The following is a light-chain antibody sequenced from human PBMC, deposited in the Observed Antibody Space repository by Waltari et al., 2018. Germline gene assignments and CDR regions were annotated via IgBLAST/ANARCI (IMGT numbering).Light chain of an antibody. V-gene: IGLV2-18*02. CDR1: SSDIGGYNR. Sequence: QAALTQSPSVSGSPGQSVTISCTGTSSDIGGYNRVSWYQQHPGKAPKLMIYEVSKRPAGFAECFYGSKSGNTASLTISGLQAEDEADYYCSSYASSSTLLFGGGTRLTVL. CDR2: EVS. J-gene: IGLJ2*01. CDR3: SSYASSSTLL.